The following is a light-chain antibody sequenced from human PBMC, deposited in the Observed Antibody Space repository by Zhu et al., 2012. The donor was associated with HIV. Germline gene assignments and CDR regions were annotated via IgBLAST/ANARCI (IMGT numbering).Light chain of an antibody. V-gene: IGKV3-20*01. CDR1: QSVSSSY. Sequence: EIVLTQSPGTLSLSPGERATLSCRASQSVSSSYLAWYQQKPGQAPRLLIYGASSRAPGIPARFSGRGSGTDFSLTISRLEPEDFAVYYCQQYGTSLWTFGQGTKVEIK. CDR2: GAS. J-gene: IGKJ1*01. CDR3: QQYGTSLWT.